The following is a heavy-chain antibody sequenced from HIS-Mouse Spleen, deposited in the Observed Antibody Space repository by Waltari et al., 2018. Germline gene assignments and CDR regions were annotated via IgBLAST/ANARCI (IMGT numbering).Heavy chain of an antibody. J-gene: IGHJ3*02. D-gene: IGHD3-10*01. CDR3: ARDMYYYGSGSDAFDI. Sequence: EVQLVESGGGVVQPGGSLRLSCAASGFTFSSYWMSWVRQAQGQGLDWVANIKQDGSEKYYVDSVKGRFTISRDNAKNSLYLQMNSLRAEDTAVYYCARDMYYYGSGSDAFDIWGQGTMVTVSS. CDR2: IKQDGSEK. V-gene: IGHV3-7*01. CDR1: GFTFSSYW.